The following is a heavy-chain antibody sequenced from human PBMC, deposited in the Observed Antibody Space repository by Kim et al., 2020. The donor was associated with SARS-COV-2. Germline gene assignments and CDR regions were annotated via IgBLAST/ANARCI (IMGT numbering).Heavy chain of an antibody. J-gene: IGHJ4*02. Sequence: ASVKVSCKASGYTFTSYYMHWVRQAPGQGLEWMGIINPSGGSTSYAQKFQGRVTMTRDTSTSTVYMELSSLRSEDTAVYYCARASHDYGVFQGFPDWGQGTLVTVSS. V-gene: IGHV1-46*01. D-gene: IGHD4-17*01. CDR2: INPSGGST. CDR3: ARASHDYGVFQGFPD. CDR1: GYTFTSYY.